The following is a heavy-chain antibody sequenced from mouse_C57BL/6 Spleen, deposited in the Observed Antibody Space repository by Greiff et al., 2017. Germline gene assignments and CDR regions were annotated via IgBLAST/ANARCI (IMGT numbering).Heavy chain of an antibody. D-gene: IGHD1-1*01. J-gene: IGHJ4*01. V-gene: IGHV1-64*01. CDR3: PHNYYYAMDY. Sequence: QVQLKQPGAELVKPGASVKLSCKASGYTFTSYWMHLVKPGPGQGLEWIGMLHPNSGSTNYNEKFKSKATLTVDKSSSTAYMQLSSLTSEDSAVYYCPHNYYYAMDYWGQGTSVTVSS. CDR1: GYTFTSYW. CDR2: LHPNSGST.